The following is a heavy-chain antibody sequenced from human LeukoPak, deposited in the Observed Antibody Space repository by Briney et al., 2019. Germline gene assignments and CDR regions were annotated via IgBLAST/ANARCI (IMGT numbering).Heavy chain of an antibody. J-gene: IGHJ4*02. CDR1: GSTFTDYH. Sequence: ASVKVSCKASGSTFTDYHMHWVRQAPGQGLEWMGIINPSGGSTSYAQKFQGRVTMTRDTSTSTVYMELSRLRSEDTAVYYCARGGYGDRIDYWGQGTLVSVSS. CDR3: ARGGYGDRIDY. D-gene: IGHD4-17*01. V-gene: IGHV1-46*01. CDR2: INPSGGST.